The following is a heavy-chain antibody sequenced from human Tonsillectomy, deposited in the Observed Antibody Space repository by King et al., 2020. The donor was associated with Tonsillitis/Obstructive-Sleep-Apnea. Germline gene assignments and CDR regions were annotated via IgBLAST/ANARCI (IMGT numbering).Heavy chain of an antibody. Sequence: VQLVESGGGLVKPGGSLRLSCAASGFTFSTCTMNWVRQAPGKGLEWVSSISGCSRYIYYADSVKGRFTISRDNAKNSLFLQMNSLRAEDTAVYYCARSNYDPYNWFDPWGQGTQVTVSS. D-gene: IGHD4-11*01. CDR1: GFTFSTCT. CDR2: ISGCSRYI. J-gene: IGHJ5*02. V-gene: IGHV3-21*01. CDR3: ARSNYDPYNWFDP.